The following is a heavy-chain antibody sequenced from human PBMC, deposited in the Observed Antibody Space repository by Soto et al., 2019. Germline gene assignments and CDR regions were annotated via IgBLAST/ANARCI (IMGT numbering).Heavy chain of an antibody. CDR1: GGSIRSGGYN. CDR2: IFHTGNT. CDR3: ARDLGKLITPAH. V-gene: IGHV4-31*03. Sequence: QVQLRESGPGLVKPSQTLSLTCTVSGGSIRSGGYNWSWIRQLPGKGLEWIGYIFHTGNTYYNPSLKSRVTISVDTSQNQFSLRLSSVTAADTALYYCARDLGKLITPAHWGQGVLVTVSS. J-gene: IGHJ1*01. D-gene: IGHD7-27*01.